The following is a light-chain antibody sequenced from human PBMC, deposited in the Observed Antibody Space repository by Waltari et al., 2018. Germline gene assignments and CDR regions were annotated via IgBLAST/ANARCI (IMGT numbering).Light chain of an antibody. J-gene: IGKJ2*04. V-gene: IGKV1-39*01. CDR2: SAS. Sequence: DIQVTQSPSSLSASVGARVSITCRASQPIYNYLNWYQTKPGKTPKLLIYSASSLQSGVPLMFTGSESGTDYALTISCLQPEDFATYAGQQSYSLPCSFGLGTVVEV. CDR1: QPIYNY. CDR3: QQSYSLPCS.